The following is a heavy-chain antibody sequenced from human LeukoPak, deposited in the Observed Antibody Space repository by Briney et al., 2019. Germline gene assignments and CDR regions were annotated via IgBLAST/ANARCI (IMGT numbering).Heavy chain of an antibody. D-gene: IGHD6-13*01. Sequence: PSETLSLTCTVSGGSISSSSYYWGWIRQPPGKGLEWIGSIYYSGSTYYNPSLKSRVTISVDTSKNQFSLKLSSVTAAGTAVYYCARIRSSWYSPYYFDYWGQGTLVTVSS. J-gene: IGHJ4*02. V-gene: IGHV4-39*07. CDR1: GGSISSSSYY. CDR3: ARIRSSWYSPYYFDY. CDR2: IYYSGST.